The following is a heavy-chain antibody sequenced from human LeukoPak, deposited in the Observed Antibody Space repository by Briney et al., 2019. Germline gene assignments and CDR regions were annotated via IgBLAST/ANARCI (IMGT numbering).Heavy chain of an antibody. Sequence: KPGGSLRLSCGASGFTFSDAWMNWVRQAPGKGLERVGRIRTEGDGGTTDYAAPVKGRFIISRDGSQNTLYLQMTNLKTEDTAVYYCATQGYQAYFDYWGQGILVTVSS. CDR3: ATQGYQAYFDY. D-gene: IGHD6-13*01. CDR2: IRTEGDGGTT. V-gene: IGHV3-15*01. CDR1: GFTFSDAW. J-gene: IGHJ4*02.